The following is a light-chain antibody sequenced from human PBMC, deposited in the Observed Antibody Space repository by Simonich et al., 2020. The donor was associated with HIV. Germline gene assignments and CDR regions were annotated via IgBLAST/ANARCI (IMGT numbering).Light chain of an antibody. CDR3: SSYTSSSTWV. Sequence: QSALTQPASVSGSPGQSITISCPGTSSDVGDYNYVSWYQQHPGKATKLLIYDVSKRPSGFSNRFSGSKSGNTASLTISGLQAEDEADYYCSSYTSSSTWVFGGGTKLTVL. CDR1: SSDVGDYNY. V-gene: IGLV2-14*01. CDR2: DVS. J-gene: IGLJ3*02.